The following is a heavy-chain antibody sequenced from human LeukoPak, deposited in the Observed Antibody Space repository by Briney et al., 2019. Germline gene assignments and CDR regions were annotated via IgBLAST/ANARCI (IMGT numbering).Heavy chain of an antibody. CDR1: GGSISSSGYY. CDR2: VYHSGST. CDR3: ARQLQSYGSGIYYYMDV. Sequence: PSETLSLTCTVSGGSISSSGYYWGWIRQPPGKGLEWIGNVYHSGSTYYNPSLKSRVTISVDTSKNQFSLKLSSVTAADTAVYYCARQLQSYGSGIYYYMDVWGKGTTVIVSS. D-gene: IGHD3-10*01. J-gene: IGHJ6*03. V-gene: IGHV4-39*01.